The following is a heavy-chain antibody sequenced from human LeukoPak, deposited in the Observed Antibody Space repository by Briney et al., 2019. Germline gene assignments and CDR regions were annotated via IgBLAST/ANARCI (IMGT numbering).Heavy chain of an antibody. Sequence: GGSLRLSCAASGFTFSSYSMNWVRQAPGKGLEWVSYISSSSSYIYYADSVKGRFTISRDNAKNSLYLQMNSLRAEDTAVYYCARDRSSSSSQDWGQGTLVTVSS. J-gene: IGHJ4*02. CDR2: ISSSSSYI. CDR1: GFTFSSYS. CDR3: ARDRSSSSSQD. D-gene: IGHD6-6*01. V-gene: IGHV3-21*01.